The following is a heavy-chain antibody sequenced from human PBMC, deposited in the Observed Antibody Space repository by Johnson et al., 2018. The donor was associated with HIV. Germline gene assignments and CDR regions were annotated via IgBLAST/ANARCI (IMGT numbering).Heavy chain of an antibody. D-gene: IGHD1-1*01. CDR1: EFTFHSYW. J-gene: IGHJ3*02. V-gene: IGHV3-7*01. Sequence: VQLVESGGGLVQPGGSLRLSCAASEFTFHSYWVTWVRQAPGKGLEWVSSIDQDVTGAYYVDSLTGRFTISRDNTKNTVYLQMNILRAEDTAVYYCTTGFFHAFDMWGQGTMVTVSS. CDR3: TTGFFHAFDM. CDR2: IDQDVTGA.